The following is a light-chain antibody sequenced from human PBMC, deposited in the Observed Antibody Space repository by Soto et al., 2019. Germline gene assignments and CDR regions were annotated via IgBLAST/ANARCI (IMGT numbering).Light chain of an antibody. CDR2: SNN. J-gene: IGLJ1*01. Sequence: QSVLTQPTSASGTPGQRVTISCSGSSSNIGSNTVNWHQQLPGKAPKLLIYSNNQRPSGVPDRFSGSKSGTSASQAISGLQYEDEADYYCAAWDDSLNGYYVFGTGTKLTVL. CDR1: SSNIGSNT. V-gene: IGLV1-44*01. CDR3: AAWDDSLNGYYV.